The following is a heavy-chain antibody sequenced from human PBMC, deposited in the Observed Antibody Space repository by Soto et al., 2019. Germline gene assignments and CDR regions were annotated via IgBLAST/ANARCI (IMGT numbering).Heavy chain of an antibody. CDR2: ISSGNGNP. D-gene: IGHD6-13*01. CDR1: GYTLTTYT. Sequence: ASVKVSWKASGYTLTTYTIHWVRQAPGQRLEWMGWISSGNGNPKYSQKFQGTVTSTRYTSANTAYMELSSLRSEDTAVYYCARQTAPGYPGEYWGQGTLLTVS. V-gene: IGHV1-3*01. CDR3: ARQTAPGYPGEY. J-gene: IGHJ4*02.